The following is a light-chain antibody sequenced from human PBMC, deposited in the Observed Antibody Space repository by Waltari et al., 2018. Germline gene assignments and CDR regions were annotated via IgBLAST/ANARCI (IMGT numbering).Light chain of an antibody. J-gene: IGKJ2*01. CDR2: VAS. Sequence: DIQMTQSPSSLSASVGDRVTITCRASQSISNYLNWYQQKPGKAPKLPIYVASSLQSGVPSSFSGSGSGTDFTLTINSLQPEDFATYYCQQSYSTPYTFGQGTKLEIK. CDR1: QSISNY. V-gene: IGKV1-39*01. CDR3: QQSYSTPYT.